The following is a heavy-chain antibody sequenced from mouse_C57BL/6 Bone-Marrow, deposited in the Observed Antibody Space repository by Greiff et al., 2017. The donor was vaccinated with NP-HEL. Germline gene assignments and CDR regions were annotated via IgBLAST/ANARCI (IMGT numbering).Heavy chain of an antibody. Sequence: VQLVESGAELAKPGASVKLSCKASGYTFTSYWMHWVKQRPGQGLEWIGYINPSSGYTKYNQKFKDKATLTADKSSSTAYMQLSSLTYEDSAVYYCAKNYYYGSSWFAYWGQGTLVTVSA. J-gene: IGHJ3*01. CDR3: AKNYYYGSSWFAY. D-gene: IGHD1-1*01. CDR1: GYTFTSYW. V-gene: IGHV1-7*01. CDR2: INPSSGYT.